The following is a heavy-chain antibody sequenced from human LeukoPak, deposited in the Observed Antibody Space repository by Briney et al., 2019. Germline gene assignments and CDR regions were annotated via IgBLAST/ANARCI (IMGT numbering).Heavy chain of an antibody. D-gene: IGHD3-22*01. CDR3: AKDRFYDSSGPPQGPFDY. J-gene: IGHJ4*02. CDR2: ISGSGGST. Sequence: PGGSLRLSCAASGFTFSNAWMSWVRQAPGKGLEWVSAISGSGGSTYYADSVKGRFTISRDNSKNTLYLQMNSLRAEDTAVYYCAKDRFYDSSGPPQGPFDYWGQGTLVTVSS. CDR1: GFTFSNAW. V-gene: IGHV3-23*01.